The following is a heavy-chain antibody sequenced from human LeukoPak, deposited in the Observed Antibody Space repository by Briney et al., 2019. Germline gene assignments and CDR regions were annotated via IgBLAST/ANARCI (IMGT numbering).Heavy chain of an antibody. D-gene: IGHD2-2*01. CDR1: GGSFSGYY. CDR2: INHSGST. Sequence: SETLSLTCAVYGGSFSGYYWSWIRQPPGKGLEWIGDINHSGSTNYNPSLKSRVTISVDTSKNQFSLKLSSVTAADTAVYYCARAGSSYYYYYYMDVWGKGTTVTVSS. V-gene: IGHV4-34*01. CDR3: ARAGSSYYYYYYMDV. J-gene: IGHJ6*03.